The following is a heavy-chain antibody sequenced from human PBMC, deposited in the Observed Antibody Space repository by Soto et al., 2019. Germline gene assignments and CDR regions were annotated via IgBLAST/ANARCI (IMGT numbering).Heavy chain of an antibody. CDR2: IYYSGST. CDR3: ARQWGSIAPRLRYSSYYRMDA. J-gene: IGHJ6*02. D-gene: IGHD6-6*01. Sequence: RLRHAQGKGLGWIGSIYYSGSTYYNPSLKSRVTISVDTSKNQFSLKLSSVTAADTAVYYCARQWGSIAPRLRYSSYYRMDAWGQATTVT. V-gene: IGHV4-39*01.